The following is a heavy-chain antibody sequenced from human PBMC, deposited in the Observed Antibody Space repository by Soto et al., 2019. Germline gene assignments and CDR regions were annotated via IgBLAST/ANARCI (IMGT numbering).Heavy chain of an antibody. J-gene: IGHJ5*02. D-gene: IGHD2-21*02. Sequence: PSETMSLTCTVSGGSISSSSYYWGWILQPPGKGLEWIGSIYYSGSTYYNPSLKSRVTISVDTSKNQFSLKLSSVTAADTAVYYCARAYCGGDCYSGNWFDPWGQGTLVTVSS. CDR3: ARAYCGGDCYSGNWFDP. CDR1: GGSISSSSYY. CDR2: IYYSGST. V-gene: IGHV4-39*07.